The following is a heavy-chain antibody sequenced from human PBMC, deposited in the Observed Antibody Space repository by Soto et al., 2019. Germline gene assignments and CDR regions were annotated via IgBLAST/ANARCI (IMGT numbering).Heavy chain of an antibody. CDR3: ARSLMVRENIGYYFDY. CDR1: GASISSGGDY. V-gene: IGHV4-31*03. Sequence: QVHLQESGPGLVKPSQTLSLTCTVSGASISSGGDYWSWVRQHPEKGLEWIGYIYYGGTTYYNPSLKSRIAFSVDTSKNQFFLTLSSVTAADTAVYYCARSLMVRENIGYYFDYWGQGTLVGVSP. J-gene: IGHJ4*02. D-gene: IGHD3-10*01. CDR2: IYYGGTT.